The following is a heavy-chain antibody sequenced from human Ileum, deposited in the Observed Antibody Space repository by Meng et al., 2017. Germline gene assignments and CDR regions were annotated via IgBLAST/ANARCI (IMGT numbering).Heavy chain of an antibody. CDR1: GGSFSGHH. Sequence: QHWCVCRVKSTSTSSSTVLVRGGSFSGHHWNWVRKARGKGLEWIGEINHGGVTNYNPSLRSRVTMSVDTSKNQFSLNLRSVTAADTAIYYCGSDPTRVTTSQLPVNWGQGTLVTVSS. CDR2: INHGGVT. V-gene: IGHV4-34*02. J-gene: IGHJ4*02. D-gene: IGHD4-17*01. CDR3: GSDPTRVTTSQLPVN.